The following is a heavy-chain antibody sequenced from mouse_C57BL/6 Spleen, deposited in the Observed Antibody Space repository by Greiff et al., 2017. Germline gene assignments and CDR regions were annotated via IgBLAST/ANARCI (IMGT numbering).Heavy chain of an antibody. CDR3: TTGGSSYY. V-gene: IGHV14-4*01. CDR2: IDPENGAT. CDR1: GFNIKDDY. J-gene: IGHJ2*01. D-gene: IGHD1-1*01. Sequence: EVQLQQSGAELVRPGASVKLSCTASGFNIKDDYMHWVKQRPEQGLEWIGWIDPENGATEYAPKFQGKATITADTSSNTAYLQLSSLTSEDTAVYYCTTGGSSYYWGQGTTLTVAS.